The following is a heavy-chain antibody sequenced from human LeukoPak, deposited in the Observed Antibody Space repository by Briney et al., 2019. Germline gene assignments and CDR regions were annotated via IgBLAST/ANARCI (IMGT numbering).Heavy chain of an antibody. CDR1: GFTFSSYA. CDR2: ISSSSSYI. V-gene: IGHV3-21*04. J-gene: IGHJ6*03. D-gene: IGHD3-10*01. CDR3: ARRVDGSGRYRGYYYYYMDV. Sequence: GGSLRLSCAASGFTFSSYAMSWVRQAPGKGLEGVSSISSSSSYIYYADSVKGRFTISRDNAKNSLYLQMNSLRAGDTALYYCARRVDGSGRYRGYYYYYMDVWGKGTTVTISS.